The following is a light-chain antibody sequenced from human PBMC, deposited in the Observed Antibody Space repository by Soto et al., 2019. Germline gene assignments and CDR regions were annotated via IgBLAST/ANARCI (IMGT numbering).Light chain of an antibody. J-gene: IGKJ1*01. CDR2: LGS. Sequence: DIAMSQSPLSLPVTPGEPASISCRSIQSFLHSNGYNYLDWYLQKPGQSPQLLIYLGSNRASGVPDRFSGSGSGTDFTLKISRVEAEDVGVYYCMQPLQSWTFGQGTKVDIK. V-gene: IGKV2-28*01. CDR3: MQPLQSWT. CDR1: QSFLHSNGYNY.